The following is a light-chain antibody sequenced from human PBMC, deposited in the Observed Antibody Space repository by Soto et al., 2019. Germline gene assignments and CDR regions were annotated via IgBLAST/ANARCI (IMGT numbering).Light chain of an antibody. Sequence: QAVVTQPPSASGTPGQRVTISCSGSSSNIGSNTVNWYQQLPGTAPKLLIYGNNQRPSGVPDRFSCSKSGTSASLAISGLQSEDEADYYCATSDDSLTGHVVFGGGTKLTVL. CDR2: GNN. V-gene: IGLV1-44*01. CDR3: ATSDDSLTGHVV. CDR1: SSNIGSNT. J-gene: IGLJ2*01.